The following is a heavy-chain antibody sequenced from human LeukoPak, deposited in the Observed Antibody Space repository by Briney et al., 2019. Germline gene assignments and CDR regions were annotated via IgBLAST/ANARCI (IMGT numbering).Heavy chain of an antibody. Sequence: ASVKVSCKVSGYTLTELSMHWVQQAPGKGLEWMGGFDPEDGETIYAQKFQGRVTMTEDTSTDTAYMELSSLRSEDTAVYYCATSNQYYYDSSGYYLNWFDPWGQGTLVTVSS. V-gene: IGHV1-24*01. CDR2: FDPEDGET. CDR3: ATSNQYYYDSSGYYLNWFDP. D-gene: IGHD3-22*01. J-gene: IGHJ5*02. CDR1: GYTLTELS.